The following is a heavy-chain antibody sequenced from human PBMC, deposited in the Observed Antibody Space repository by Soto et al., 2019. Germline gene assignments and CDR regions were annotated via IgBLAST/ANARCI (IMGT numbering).Heavy chain of an antibody. Sequence: GGSLRLSCAASGFTFSSYSMNWVRQAPGKGLEWVSSISSSSSYIYYADSVKGRFTISRDNAKNSLYLQMNSLRAEDTAVYYCARDLGIAALDAFDIWDQGTMVTVSS. CDR2: ISSSSSYI. D-gene: IGHD6-6*01. CDR1: GFTFSSYS. V-gene: IGHV3-21*01. CDR3: ARDLGIAALDAFDI. J-gene: IGHJ3*02.